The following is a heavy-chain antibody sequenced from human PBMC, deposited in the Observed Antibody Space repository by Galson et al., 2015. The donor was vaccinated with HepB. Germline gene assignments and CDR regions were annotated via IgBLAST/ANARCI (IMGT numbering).Heavy chain of an antibody. CDR1: GYTFSFHG. V-gene: IGHV1-18*01. J-gene: IGHJ3*01. Sequence: SVKVSCKASGYTFSFHGLSWMRQAPGQGLEWMGWISTYDGKTRYADKFEGRVTMTTDSSTSSAYMELRSLRADDTAVYYCAKEVYEVTPYGRDAFDLWGQGTMLIVSS. CDR3: AKEVYEVTPYGRDAFDL. D-gene: IGHD3-3*01. CDR2: ISTYDGKT.